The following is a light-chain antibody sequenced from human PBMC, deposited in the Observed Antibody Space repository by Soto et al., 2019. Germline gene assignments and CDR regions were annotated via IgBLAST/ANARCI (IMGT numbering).Light chain of an antibody. J-gene: IGKJ2*01. Sequence: DIQMTQSPSSLSASVGDRVTITCRASQSIRSDLNWYQHKPGKAPKLLIYATSALQSGFPSRFSGSGSATDFTLTISSLQPEDFATYYCQQSFSTPPYTFGQGTKLEIK. CDR2: ATS. V-gene: IGKV1-39*01. CDR1: QSIRSD. CDR3: QQSFSTPPYT.